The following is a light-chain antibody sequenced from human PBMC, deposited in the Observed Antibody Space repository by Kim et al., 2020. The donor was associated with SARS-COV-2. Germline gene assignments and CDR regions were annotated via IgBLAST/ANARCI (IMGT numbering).Light chain of an antibody. CDR3: QQYDSLPIT. CDR2: DVS. J-gene: IGKJ5*01. CDR1: QNVTTY. V-gene: IGKV1-33*01. Sequence: DIQMTHSPSSLSASVGDRVTITCQASQNVTTYLNWFHQKPGKAPKLLIFDVSNLETGVPSRFRGDGSGTHFSFTISNLQPEDVGTYFCQQYDSLPITFGQGTRLEIK.